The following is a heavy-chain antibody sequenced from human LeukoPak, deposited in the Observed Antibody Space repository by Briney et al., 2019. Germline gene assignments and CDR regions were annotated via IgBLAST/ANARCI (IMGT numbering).Heavy chain of an antibody. J-gene: IGHJ4*02. CDR3: ARLILGYYDFWSGYMDY. Sequence: PGESQRISCKGSGYSFTSYWIGWVRQMPGKGLEWMGIIYPGDSDTRYSPSFQGQVTISADKSISTAYLQWSSLKASDTAMYYCARLILGYYDFWSGYMDYWGQGTLVTVSS. V-gene: IGHV5-51*01. CDR1: GYSFTSYW. D-gene: IGHD3-3*01. CDR2: IYPGDSDT.